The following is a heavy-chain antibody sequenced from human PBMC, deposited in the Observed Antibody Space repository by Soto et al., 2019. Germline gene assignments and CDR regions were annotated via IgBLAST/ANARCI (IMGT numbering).Heavy chain of an antibody. V-gene: IGHV3-23*01. D-gene: IGHD3-22*01. CDR2: ISGSGGST. J-gene: IGHJ3*02. CDR1: GFTFSSYA. Sequence: AGGSLRLSCAASGFTFSSYAMSWVRQAPGKGLEWVSAISGSGGSTYYADSVKGRFTISRDNSKNTLYLQMNSLRAEDTAVYYCAKDLVMFYYYDSSGYWTPTDAFDIWRQGTMVTVSS. CDR3: AKDLVMFYYYDSSGYWTPTDAFDI.